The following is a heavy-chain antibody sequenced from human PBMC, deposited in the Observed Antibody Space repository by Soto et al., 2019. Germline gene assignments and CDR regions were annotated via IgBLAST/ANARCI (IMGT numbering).Heavy chain of an antibody. J-gene: IGHJ6*04. D-gene: IGHD3-3*01. CDR2: IYYSGST. V-gene: IGHV4-59*08. CDR1: GGSIRSYY. Sequence: SETLSLTCTVSGGSIRSYYWSWIRQPPGKGLEWIGYIYYSGSTNYNPSLKSRVTISVDTSKNQFSLKLSSVTAADTAVYYCGSYDFWSGYLVWGKGTTVTVSS. CDR3: GSYDFWSGYLV.